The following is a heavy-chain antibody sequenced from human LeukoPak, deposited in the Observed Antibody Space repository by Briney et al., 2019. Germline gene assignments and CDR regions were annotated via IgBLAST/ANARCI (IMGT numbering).Heavy chain of an antibody. D-gene: IGHD3-16*01. J-gene: IGHJ4*02. CDR2: IRSATNEM. V-gene: IGHV3-21*05. CDR1: GFTFSSYS. CDR3: ARDLSWAFDY. Sequence: PGGSLRLSCAASGFTFSSYSMNWVRQAPGKGLEWLSNIRSATNEMYYADSVKGRFTVSRDNAKNLLYLQMNSLSADDTAVYFCARDLSWAFDYWGQGTLVTVSS.